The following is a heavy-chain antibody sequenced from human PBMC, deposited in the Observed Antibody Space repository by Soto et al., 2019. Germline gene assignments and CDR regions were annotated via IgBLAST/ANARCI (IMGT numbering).Heavy chain of an antibody. Sequence: WASVKVSCKASGGTFSSYAISWVRQAPGQGLEWMGGIIPIFGTANYAQKFQGRVTITADESTSTAYMELSSLRSEDTAVYYCARGYLVRGIDYWGQGTLVTVSS. CDR3: ARGYLVRGIDY. V-gene: IGHV1-69*13. D-gene: IGHD1-20*01. CDR2: IIPIFGTA. CDR1: GGTFSSYA. J-gene: IGHJ4*02.